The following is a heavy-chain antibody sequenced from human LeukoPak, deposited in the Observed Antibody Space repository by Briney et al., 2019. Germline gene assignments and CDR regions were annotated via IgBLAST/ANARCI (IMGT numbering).Heavy chain of an antibody. CDR2: INHSGST. CDR3: ARPRYSYGAYYFDY. D-gene: IGHD5-18*01. J-gene: IGHJ4*02. Sequence: SETLSLTCAVYGGSFSGYYWSWIRQPPGKGLEWIGEINHSGSTNYNPSLKSRVTISVDTSKNQFSLKLSSVTAADTAEYYCARPRYSYGAYYFDYWGQGTLVTVSS. V-gene: IGHV4-34*01. CDR1: GGSFSGYY.